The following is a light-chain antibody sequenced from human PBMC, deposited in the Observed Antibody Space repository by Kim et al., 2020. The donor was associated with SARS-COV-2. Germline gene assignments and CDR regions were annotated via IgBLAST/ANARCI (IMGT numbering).Light chain of an antibody. CDR1: QSVRNSY. Sequence: PGERATRSGRASQSVRNSYLTGYQQKAGQAPRLLIYGASSRATGIPERFSGSESGTDFTLTISRREPEDSAVYYCHQYVSSLWTFGQGTKVDIK. V-gene: IGKV3-20*01. CDR3: HQYVSSLWT. CDR2: GAS. J-gene: IGKJ1*01.